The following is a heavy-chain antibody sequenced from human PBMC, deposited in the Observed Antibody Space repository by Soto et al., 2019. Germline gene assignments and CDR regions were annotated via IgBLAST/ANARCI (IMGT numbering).Heavy chain of an antibody. CDR1: GFTFSSYG. CDR3: AKGRLYYCGYDPMLGGIGFDI. Sequence: QVQLVESGGGVVQPGRSLRLSCAASGFTFSSYGMHWVRQAPGKGLEWVTAISYDVYNKYYADSVQGRFTISRDNSKNTLNLQMNSLRPEDTAIYYCAKGRLYYCGYDPMLGGIGFDIWGQGTMDTVSS. D-gene: IGHD5-12*01. CDR2: ISYDVYNK. V-gene: IGHV3-30*18. J-gene: IGHJ3*02.